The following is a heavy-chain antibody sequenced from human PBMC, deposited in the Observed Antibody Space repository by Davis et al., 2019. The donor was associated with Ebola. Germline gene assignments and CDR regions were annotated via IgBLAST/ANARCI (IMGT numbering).Heavy chain of an antibody. D-gene: IGHD2-2*01. CDR1: GFTFSSYA. Sequence: GESLKISCAASGFTFSSYAMHWVRQAPGKGLEWVAVISYDGSNKYYADSVKGRFTISRDNSKNTLYLQMNSLRAEDTAVYYCARGESGDIVVVPAATPDYWGQGTLVTVSS. V-gene: IGHV3-30-3*01. CDR2: ISYDGSNK. J-gene: IGHJ4*02. CDR3: ARGESGDIVVVPAATPDY.